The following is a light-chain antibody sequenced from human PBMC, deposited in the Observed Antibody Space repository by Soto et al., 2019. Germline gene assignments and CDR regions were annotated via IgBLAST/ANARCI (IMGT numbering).Light chain of an antibody. CDR3: QDYNSWT. J-gene: IGKJ1*01. CDR2: KAS. CDR1: QSISTW. Sequence: IQMTQSPSTLSASVGDRVTITCRASQSISTWLSWYQQKPGKAPKVLIYKASNLQSGVSSRFSGSGSGTEFTLTISSLQPDDFATYYCQDYNSWTFGQGTKVEI. V-gene: IGKV1-5*03.